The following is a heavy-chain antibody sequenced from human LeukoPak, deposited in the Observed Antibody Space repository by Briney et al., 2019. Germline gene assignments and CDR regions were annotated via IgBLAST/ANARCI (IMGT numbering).Heavy chain of an antibody. CDR2: FDPEDGET. CDR1: GYTLTELS. Sequence: ASVKVSCKVSGYTLTELSMHWVRQAPGRGLEWMGGFDPEDGETIYAQKFQGRVTMAEDTSTDTAYMELSSLRSEDTAVYYCATDPPYGSGILFDYWGQGTLVTASS. D-gene: IGHD3-10*01. V-gene: IGHV1-24*01. J-gene: IGHJ4*02. CDR3: ATDPPYGSGILFDY.